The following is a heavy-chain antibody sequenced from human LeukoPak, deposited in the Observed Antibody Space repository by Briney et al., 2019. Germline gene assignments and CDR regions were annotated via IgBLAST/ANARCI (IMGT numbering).Heavy chain of an antibody. Sequence: ASVKASCKASGYTFTGYYMHWVRQAPGQGFEWMGWINPNSGGTNYAQKFQGRVTMTRDTSISTAYMELSRLRSDDTAVYYCATLGVVTHFYYYYYMDVWGKGTTVTVSS. J-gene: IGHJ6*03. V-gene: IGHV1-2*02. D-gene: IGHD3-3*01. CDR1: GYTFTGYY. CDR2: INPNSGGT. CDR3: ATLGVVTHFYYYYYMDV.